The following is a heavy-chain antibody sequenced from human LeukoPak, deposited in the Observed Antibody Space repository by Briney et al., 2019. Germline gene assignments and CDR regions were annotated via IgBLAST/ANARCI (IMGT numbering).Heavy chain of an antibody. CDR1: GYTFTSYG. V-gene: IGHV1-18*01. CDR3: ARENSSGWLGQNWFDP. J-gene: IGHJ5*02. D-gene: IGHD6-19*01. Sequence: GASVKVSCKASGYTFTSYGISWVRQAPGQGLEWMGWISAYNGNTNYAQKFQGRVTMTRDTSISTAYMELSRLRSDDTAVYYCARENSSGWLGQNWFDPWGQGTLVTVSS. CDR2: ISAYNGNT.